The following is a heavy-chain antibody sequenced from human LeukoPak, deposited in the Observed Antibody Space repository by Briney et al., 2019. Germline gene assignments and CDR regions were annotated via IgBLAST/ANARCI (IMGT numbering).Heavy chain of an antibody. Sequence: SETLSLTCTVSGGSISSYYWSWIRQPPGKGLEWIGYISYSGSTNYNPSLKSRVTISVDTSKNQFSLKLSSVTAADTAVYYCARHGSGDFDWRYNWFDPWGQGTLVTVSS. CDR3: ARHGSGDFDWRYNWFDP. CDR1: GGSISSYY. V-gene: IGHV4-59*08. D-gene: IGHD3-9*01. CDR2: ISYSGST. J-gene: IGHJ5*02.